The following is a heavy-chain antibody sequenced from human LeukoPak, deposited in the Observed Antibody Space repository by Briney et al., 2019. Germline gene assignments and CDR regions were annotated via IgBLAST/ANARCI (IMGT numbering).Heavy chain of an antibody. D-gene: IGHD1-26*01. CDR2: ISSSAYTI. CDR1: GFTFSRYS. Sequence: GGSLRLSCAASGFTFSRYSMNWVRQAPGKGLEWVSYISSSAYTIYYADSVKGRFTISRDNAKNSLYLQMNSLRAEDTAVYYCARERSYSFDYWGQGTLVTVSS. J-gene: IGHJ4*02. V-gene: IGHV3-48*04. CDR3: ARERSYSFDY.